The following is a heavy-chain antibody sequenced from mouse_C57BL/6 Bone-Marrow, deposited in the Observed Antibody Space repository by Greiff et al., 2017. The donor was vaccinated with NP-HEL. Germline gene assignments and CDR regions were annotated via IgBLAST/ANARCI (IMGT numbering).Heavy chain of an antibody. CDR1: GYTFTSYG. V-gene: IGHV1-81*01. D-gene: IGHD1-1*01. CDR2: IYPRSGNT. Sequence: VKLQESGAELARPGASVKLSCKASGYTFTSYGISWVKQRTGQGLEWIGEIYPRSGNTYYNEKFKGKATLTADKSSSTAYMELRSLTSEDSAVYFCARWDTVVASMDYWGQGTSVTVSS. J-gene: IGHJ4*01. CDR3: ARWDTVVASMDY.